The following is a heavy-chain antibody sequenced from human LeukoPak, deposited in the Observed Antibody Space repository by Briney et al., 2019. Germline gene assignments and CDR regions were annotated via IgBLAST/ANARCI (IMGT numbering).Heavy chain of an antibody. CDR1: GITVTSNH. CDR3: AKLYNYGYIN. Sequence: PGGSLRLSCAASGITVTSNHMSLVRQAPGKELEWVSVIYSGGSTYYADSVKGRFTISRDNSKNTLYLQMDSLRTEDTAVYFCAKLYNYGYINWGQGTLVTVSS. J-gene: IGHJ4*02. CDR2: IYSGGST. V-gene: IGHV3-66*01. D-gene: IGHD5-18*01.